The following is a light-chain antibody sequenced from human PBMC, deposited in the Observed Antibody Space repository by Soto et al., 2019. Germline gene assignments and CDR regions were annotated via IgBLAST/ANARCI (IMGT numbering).Light chain of an antibody. CDR1: QDISNY. J-gene: IGKJ3*01. CDR3: QQYANLPPFT. Sequence: DIQMTQSPSSLSASVGDRVTITCQASQDISNYLNWYQQKPGKAPKLLIYDASNLGTGVPSRFSGSGSGTDFTVTISSVQPESIVTYYCQQYANLPPFTCGPGTKVDIK. V-gene: IGKV1-33*01. CDR2: DAS.